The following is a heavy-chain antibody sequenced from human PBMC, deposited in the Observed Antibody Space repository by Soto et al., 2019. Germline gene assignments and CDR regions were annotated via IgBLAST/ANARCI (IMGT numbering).Heavy chain of an antibody. CDR1: GGTFSDSV. CDR3: ARGRDGSNYYFDY. Sequence: SVKVSCKASGGTFSDSVTSWVRQAPGQGLEWMGGIVPIFGKANLAEKFQDRVTITADESTSTAYMELSSLRSEDSAVYYCARGRDGSNYYFDYWGQGTLVTVSS. CDR2: IVPIFGKA. J-gene: IGHJ4*02. D-gene: IGHD3-10*01. V-gene: IGHV1-69*13.